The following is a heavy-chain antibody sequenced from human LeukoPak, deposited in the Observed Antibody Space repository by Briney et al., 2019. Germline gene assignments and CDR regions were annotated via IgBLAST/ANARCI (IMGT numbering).Heavy chain of an antibody. D-gene: IGHD3-16*01. CDR2: ITHSGST. CDR1: AGSFGGKY. J-gene: IGHJ4*02. CDR3: ARDFMT. Sequence: SETLSLTCAVYAGSFGGKYWTWIRQPPHKGLEWIGEITHSGSTYYNPSLKSRVTISVDTSGNQFSLKLNSVTAADTAVYYCARDFMTWGQGNLVTVSS. V-gene: IGHV4-34*01.